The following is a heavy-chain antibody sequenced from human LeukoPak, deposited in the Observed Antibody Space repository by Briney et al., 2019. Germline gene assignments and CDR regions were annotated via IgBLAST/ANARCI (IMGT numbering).Heavy chain of an antibody. CDR2: IYYSGST. CDR3: ATYCTNGVCYTSSWFDP. J-gene: IGHJ5*02. V-gene: IGHV4-39*07. Sequence: SETLSLTCTVSGGSISSSSYYWGWIRQPPGKGLEWIGSIYYSGSTYYNPSLKSRVTISVDTSKNQFSLKLSSVTAADTAVYYCATYCTNGVCYTSSWFDPWGQGTLVTVSS. D-gene: IGHD2-8*01. CDR1: GGSISSSSYY.